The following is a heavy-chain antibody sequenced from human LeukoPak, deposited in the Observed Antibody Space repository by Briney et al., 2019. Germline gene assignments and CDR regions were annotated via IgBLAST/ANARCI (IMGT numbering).Heavy chain of an antibody. J-gene: IGHJ4*02. CDR2: VYYSGST. V-gene: IGHV4-59*01. Sequence: PSETLSLTCTVSGGSISSYYWSWIRQPPGKGLEWIGYVYYSGSTNYNPSLKSRVTISVDTSKNQFSLKLSSVTAADTAVYYCARGDTAMAPYYFDYWGQGTLVTVSS. CDR1: GGSISSYY. CDR3: ARGDTAMAPYYFDY. D-gene: IGHD5-18*01.